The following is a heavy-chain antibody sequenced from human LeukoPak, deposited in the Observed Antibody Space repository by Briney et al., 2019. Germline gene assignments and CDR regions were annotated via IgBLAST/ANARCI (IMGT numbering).Heavy chain of an antibody. V-gene: IGHV4-59*01. CDR1: GGSIGSYY. CDR3: ARGRVGGNY. D-gene: IGHD3-16*01. CDR2: IYYIGST. J-gene: IGHJ4*02. Sequence: SETLSLTCSVSGGSIGSYYWSWIRQPPGKGLEWIGCIYYIGSTNHNPSLKSRVTISVDTSKNQFSLKLSSVTAADTAVYYCARGRVGGNYWGQGTLVTVSS.